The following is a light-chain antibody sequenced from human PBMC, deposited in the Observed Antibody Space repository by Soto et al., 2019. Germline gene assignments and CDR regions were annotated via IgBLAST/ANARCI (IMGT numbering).Light chain of an antibody. CDR3: HQYGSSPQT. CDR2: GAS. CDR1: QSVSSSY. V-gene: IGKV3-20*01. Sequence: PGERATLSCRASQSVSSSYLAWYQQKPGQAPRLXIYGASSRATGIPDRFTGSGSGTDFTLTISRLEPEDFAVFYCHQYGSSPQTFGQGTKVDIK. J-gene: IGKJ1*01.